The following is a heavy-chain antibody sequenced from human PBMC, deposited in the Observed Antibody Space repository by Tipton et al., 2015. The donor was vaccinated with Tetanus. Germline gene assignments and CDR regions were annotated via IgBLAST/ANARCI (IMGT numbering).Heavy chain of an antibody. V-gene: IGHV4-4*07. CDR1: GDSISSFY. J-gene: IGHJ4*02. D-gene: IGHD6-13*01. Sequence: GLVKPPETLSLSCSVSGDSISSFYWTWIRQPAGKGLEWIGRIYTSGSTNYNPSLKSRVIMSVDTSRRQFSLKLNSVTAADTAVYYCARGWGSSWYYFDYWGQGILVTVSS. CDR3: ARGWGSSWYYFDY. CDR2: IYTSGST.